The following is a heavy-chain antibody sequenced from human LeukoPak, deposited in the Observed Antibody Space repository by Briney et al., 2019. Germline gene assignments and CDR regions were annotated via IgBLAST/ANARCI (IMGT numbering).Heavy chain of an antibody. Sequence: SETLSLTCTVSGGSISSYYWSWIRQPPGKGLEWIGYIYYSGSTNYNPSLKSRVTISVDTSKNQFSLKLSSVTAADTAVYYCARDSGPYYFDYWGQGTLVTVSS. V-gene: IGHV4-59*12. CDR2: IYYSGST. CDR3: ARDSGPYYFDY. CDR1: GGSISSYY. J-gene: IGHJ4*02.